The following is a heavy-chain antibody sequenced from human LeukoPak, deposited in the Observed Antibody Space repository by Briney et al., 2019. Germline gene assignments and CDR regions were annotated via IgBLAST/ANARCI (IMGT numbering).Heavy chain of an antibody. Sequence: EASVKVSCKASGGTFSSYATSWVRQAPGQGLEWMGGIIPIFGTANYAQKFQGRVTITADESTSTAYMELSSLRSEDTAVYYCARVITIFGVVIRTYYGMDVWGQGTTVTVSS. V-gene: IGHV1-69*13. CDR3: ARVITIFGVVIRTYYGMDV. J-gene: IGHJ6*02. D-gene: IGHD3-3*01. CDR2: IIPIFGTA. CDR1: GGTFSSYA.